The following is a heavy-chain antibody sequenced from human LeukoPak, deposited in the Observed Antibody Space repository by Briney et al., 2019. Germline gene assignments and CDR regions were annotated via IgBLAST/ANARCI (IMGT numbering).Heavy chain of an antibody. CDR3: ARYSSSSGGPSYYLDY. Sequence: GGSLRLSCAASGFTLRNYWMHWVRHVPGRGLVWVSRISGDGSGTNYADSVKGRFTISRDNAKNTVYLQINNLRAQDTAVYFCARYSSSSGGPSYYLDYWGQGTLVTVSS. CDR2: ISGDGSGT. V-gene: IGHV3-74*01. D-gene: IGHD6-6*01. J-gene: IGHJ4*02. CDR1: GFTLRNYW.